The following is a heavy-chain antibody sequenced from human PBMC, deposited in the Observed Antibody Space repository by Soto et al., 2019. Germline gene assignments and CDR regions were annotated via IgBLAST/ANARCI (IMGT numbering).Heavy chain of an antibody. CDR2: ISSNGGST. CDR1: GFTFSSYA. D-gene: IGHD2-15*01. Sequence: GGSLRLSCSASGFTFSSYAMHWVRQAPGKGLEYVSAISSNGGSTYYADSVKGRFTISRDNSKNTLYLQMSSLRAEDTAVYYCVKDLRYCSGGSCFSAFDIWGQGTMVTVSS. CDR3: VKDLRYCSGGSCFSAFDI. V-gene: IGHV3-64D*08. J-gene: IGHJ3*02.